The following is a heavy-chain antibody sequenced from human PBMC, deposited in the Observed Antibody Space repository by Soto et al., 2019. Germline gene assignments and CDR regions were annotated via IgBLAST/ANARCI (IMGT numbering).Heavy chain of an antibody. V-gene: IGHV4-39*01. Sequence: PSETLSLTCSVSGDSISSESYYWGWIRQPPGKGLEWIGNLYHNGNTYYNPSLKSRVTISADTSKNQISLEVTSVTAADTAVYYGASLALRMATMRIKFDYWGQGSQVTVCS. CDR1: GDSISSESYY. D-gene: IGHD2-15*01. J-gene: IGHJ4*02. CDR2: LYHNGNT. CDR3: ASLALRMATMRIKFDY.